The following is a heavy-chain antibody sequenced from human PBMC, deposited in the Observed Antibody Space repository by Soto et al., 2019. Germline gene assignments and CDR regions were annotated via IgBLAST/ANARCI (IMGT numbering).Heavy chain of an antibody. D-gene: IGHD3-10*01. J-gene: IGHJ3*02. CDR2: ISGSGGST. CDR3: AKDYYAPEWAFDI. CDR1: GFTFSSYA. Sequence: GGSLRLSFAASGFTFSSYAMSWVRQAPGKGLEWVSAISGSGGSTYYADSVKGRFTISRDNSKNTLYLQMNSLRAEDTAVYYCAKDYYAPEWAFDIWGQGTMVTVSS. V-gene: IGHV3-23*01.